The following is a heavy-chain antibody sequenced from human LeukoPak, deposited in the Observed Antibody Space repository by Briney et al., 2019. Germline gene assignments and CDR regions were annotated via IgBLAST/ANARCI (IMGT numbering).Heavy chain of an antibody. V-gene: IGHV5-51*01. CDR3: ARQGDFWSDFDP. Sequence: AGGSLEISGKGSGYHFTSYWIGWGRPVPGKGLEWMGINYHGEYDKRYSPSFQSHVTISADKSISTAYLQWSSLKASDTAMYYCARQGDFWSDFDPWGQGTLVTVSS. CDR2: NYHGEYDK. D-gene: IGHD3-3*01. CDR1: GYHFTSYW. J-gene: IGHJ5*02.